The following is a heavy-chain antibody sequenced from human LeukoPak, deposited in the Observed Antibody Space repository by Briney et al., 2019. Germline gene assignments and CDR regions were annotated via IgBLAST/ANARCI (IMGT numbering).Heavy chain of an antibody. CDR1: GFIFSSYP. CDR3: ANQRGGF. V-gene: IGHV3-23*01. Sequence: GGSLRLSCAASGFIFSSYPMSWVRQAPGKGLEWVSAISGTAENTYYADSVKGRFGISRDNSRNTVHLQMNSLRPEDTAVYYCANQRGGFWGQGTLVTVSS. D-gene: IGHD3-10*01. CDR2: ISGTAENT. J-gene: IGHJ4*02.